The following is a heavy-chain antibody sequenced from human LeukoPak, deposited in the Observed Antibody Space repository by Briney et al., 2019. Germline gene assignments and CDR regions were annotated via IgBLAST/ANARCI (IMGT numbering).Heavy chain of an antibody. J-gene: IGHJ3*02. Sequence: GASVKVSCKTSGFTFTTYAISWVRQAPRLGLECMGWISAYNGDTNYAQNVQDRVTMTTDTSTSTAYLELRNLRSDDTAVYLCASYRNGAFDIWGQGTTITVSS. D-gene: IGHD1-14*01. CDR2: ISAYNGDT. CDR1: GFTFTTYA. V-gene: IGHV1-18*01. CDR3: ASYRNGAFDI.